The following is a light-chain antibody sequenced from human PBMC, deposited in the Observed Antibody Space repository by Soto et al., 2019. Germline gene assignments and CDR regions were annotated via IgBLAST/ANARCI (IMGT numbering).Light chain of an antibody. CDR2: GAS. V-gene: IGKV3-20*01. J-gene: IGKJ2*01. CDR3: QQYGSSHRS. CDR1: QSVSSSY. Sequence: EIVLTQSPGTLSLSPGERATLSCRASQSVSSSYLAWYQQKPGQAPRLLIYGASSRATGIPDRFSGSGSGTDFPLTISRLEPEDFAVYYCQQYGSSHRSFGQGTKLEIK.